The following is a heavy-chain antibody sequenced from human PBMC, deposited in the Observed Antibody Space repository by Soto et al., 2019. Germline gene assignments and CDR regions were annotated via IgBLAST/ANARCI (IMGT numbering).Heavy chain of an antibody. CDR3: ARDGVLFRAGFDS. J-gene: IGHJ4*02. CDR1: GFTFSNYY. Sequence: QPQLVESGGGVVKPGGSLRLSCAVSGFTFSNYYMAWIRQAPGKGLEWVSYISTSGTSTFYADSVKGRFTISRDNAENSLFLQMNSLRVEDSAVYFCARDGVLFRAGFDSWGQGTRVSVAS. D-gene: IGHD3-16*01. CDR2: ISTSGTST. V-gene: IGHV3-11*01.